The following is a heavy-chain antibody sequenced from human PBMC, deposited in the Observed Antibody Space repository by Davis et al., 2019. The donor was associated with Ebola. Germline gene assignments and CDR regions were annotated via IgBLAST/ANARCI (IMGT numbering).Heavy chain of an antibody. D-gene: IGHD5-12*01. CDR1: GFTFSSYS. V-gene: IGHV3-21*01. CDR2: ISSSSSYI. Sequence: GESLKISCAASGFTFSSYSMNWVRQAPGKGLEWVSSISSSSSYIYYADSVKGRFTISRDNAKNSLYLQMNSLRAEDTAVYYCARVSLRGNDYDYWGQGTLVTVSS. CDR3: ARVSLRGNDYDY. J-gene: IGHJ4*02.